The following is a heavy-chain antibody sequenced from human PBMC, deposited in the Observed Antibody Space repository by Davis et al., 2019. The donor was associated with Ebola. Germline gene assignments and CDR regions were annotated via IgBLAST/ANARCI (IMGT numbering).Heavy chain of an antibody. CDR3: ARDSTGSSSWRFDY. CDR2: ISYDGSNK. D-gene: IGHD6-13*01. Sequence: PGGSLRLSCAASGFTFSSYAMHWVRQAPGKGLEWVAVISYDGSNKYYADSVKGRFTISRDNSKNTLYLQMNSLRAEDTAVYYCARDSTGSSSWRFDYWGQGTLVTVSS. CDR1: GFTFSSYA. J-gene: IGHJ4*02. V-gene: IGHV3-30-3*01.